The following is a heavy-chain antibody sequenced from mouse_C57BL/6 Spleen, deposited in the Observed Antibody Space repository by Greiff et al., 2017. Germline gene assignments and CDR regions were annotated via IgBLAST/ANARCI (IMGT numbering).Heavy chain of an antibody. V-gene: IGHV5-6*01. CDR2: ISSGGSYT. D-gene: IGHD2-4*01. CDR1: GFTFSSYG. J-gene: IGHJ4*01. Sequence: EVQVVESGGDLVKPGGSLKLSCAASGFTFSSYGMSWVRQTPDKRLEWVATISSGGSYTYYPDSVKGRFTISRDNAKNTLYLQMSSLKSEDTAMYYCARQPIYYDYDGYAMDYWGQGTSVTVSS. CDR3: ARQPIYYDYDGYAMDY.